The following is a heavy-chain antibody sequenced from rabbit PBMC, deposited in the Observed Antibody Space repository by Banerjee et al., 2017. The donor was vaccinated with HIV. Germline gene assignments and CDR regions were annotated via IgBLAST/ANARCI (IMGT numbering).Heavy chain of an antibody. J-gene: IGHJ4*01. CDR2: IDAGSSGST. V-gene: IGHV1S40*01. CDR3: ARGGYGGYGYGL. CDR1: GFSFSSSYY. Sequence: QSLEESGGDLVKPGASLTLTCTASGFSFSSSYYMCWVRQAPGKGLEWIACIDAGSSGSTYYASWAKGRFTISKTSSTTVTLQMTSLTAADTATYFCARGGYGGYGYGLWGPGTLVTVS. D-gene: IGHD6-1*01.